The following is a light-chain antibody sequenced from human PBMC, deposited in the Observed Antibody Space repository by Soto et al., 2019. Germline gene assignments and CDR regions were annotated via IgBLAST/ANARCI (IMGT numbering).Light chain of an antibody. CDR3: HQYVSSPLT. J-gene: IGKJ2*01. V-gene: IGKV3-20*01. Sequence: EIVLTQSPGTLSLSPGEGATVSCRASQSVNSNLLAWFQQKPGQAPRLLIHDASRRATGIPDRVSGSGSGTDFTLSISRLEPEDVAVYYCHQYVSSPLTFGQGTKLEIK. CDR2: DAS. CDR1: QSVNSNL.